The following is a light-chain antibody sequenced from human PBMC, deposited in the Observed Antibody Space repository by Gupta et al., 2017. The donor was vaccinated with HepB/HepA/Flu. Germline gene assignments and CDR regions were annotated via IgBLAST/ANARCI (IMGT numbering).Light chain of an antibody. CDR3: QQRVNWPGT. V-gene: IGKV3-11*01. Sequence: VLTQSPVTLSLSPGERATLSCRASQSIYNYLTWYQQKPGQAPRLLIHDASNRATGIPARFSGSGSGTEFTLTISSLEPEDFAVYYCQQRVNWPGTFGHGTKVDIK. CDR1: QSIYNY. J-gene: IGKJ3*01. CDR2: DAS.